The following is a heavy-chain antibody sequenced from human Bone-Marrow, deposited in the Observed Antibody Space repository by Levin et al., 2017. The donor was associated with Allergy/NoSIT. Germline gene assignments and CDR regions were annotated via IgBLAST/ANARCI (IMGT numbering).Heavy chain of an antibody. V-gene: IGHV3-7*01. CDR3: ASRRGVGSRFDP. CDR1: GFKINRYY. Sequence: PGGSLRLSCAASGFKINRYYMSWVRQAPGRGLEWVANIKEDGSEKYYVDSVKGRFTISRDNVENSMSLHMNSLRVEDTAVYYCASRRGVGSRFDPWGQGTLVTVSS. D-gene: IGHD2-8*01. CDR2: IKEDGSEK. J-gene: IGHJ5*02.